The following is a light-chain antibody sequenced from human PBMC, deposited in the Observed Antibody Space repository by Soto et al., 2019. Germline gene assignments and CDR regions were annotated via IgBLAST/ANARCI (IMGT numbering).Light chain of an antibody. CDR3: QEYGSSPPRYT. J-gene: IGKJ2*01. CDR1: QSVTSNY. CDR2: DAF. Sequence: EIVLTQSPGTLSLSPGERATLSCRASQSVTSNYLAWYQQKPGQAPRLLIYDAFSRATGIPDRFSGSGSGTDFALPINGLEAEDFAVYYCQEYGSSPPRYTFGQGTKLESK. V-gene: IGKV3-20*01.